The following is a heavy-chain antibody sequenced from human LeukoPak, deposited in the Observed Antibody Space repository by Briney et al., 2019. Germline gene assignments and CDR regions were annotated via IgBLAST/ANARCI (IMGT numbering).Heavy chain of an antibody. CDR3: ARVSVSVVATIGGFDY. CDR1: GDSVSSNSAA. D-gene: IGHD5-12*01. V-gene: IGHV6-1*01. J-gene: IGHJ4*02. CDR2: TYYRSKWYN. Sequence: SQTLSLTCAISGDSVSSNSAAWNWIRQSPSRGLEWLGRTYYRSKWYNDCAVSVKSRITINPDTSKNQFSLQLNSVTPEDTAVYYCARVSVSVVATIGGFDYWGQGTLVTVSS.